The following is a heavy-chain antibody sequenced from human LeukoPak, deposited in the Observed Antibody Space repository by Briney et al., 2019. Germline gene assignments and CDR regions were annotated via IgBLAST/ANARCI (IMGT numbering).Heavy chain of an antibody. CDR3: AKWLAAEGYYFDY. D-gene: IGHD6-19*01. CDR2: ISGSGGST. J-gene: IGHJ4*02. CDR1: GFTFSSYA. V-gene: IGHV3-23*01. Sequence: GSLRLSCAASGFTFSSYAMSWVRQAPGKGLEWVSAISGSGGSTYYADSVKGQFTISRDNSKNTLYLQMNSLRAEDTAVYYCAKWLAAEGYYFDYWGQGTLVTVSS.